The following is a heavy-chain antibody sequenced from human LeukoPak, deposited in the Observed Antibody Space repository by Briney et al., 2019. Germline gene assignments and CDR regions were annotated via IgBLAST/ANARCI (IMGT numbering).Heavy chain of an antibody. Sequence: ASVKVSCKASGYTFTGYYMHWVRQAPGQGLEWMGWINPNSGGTNYAQKFQGRVTMTRDTSISTAYMELSRLRSDDTAVYYCARDLVDTAMVSGDYWGQGTLVTVSS. D-gene: IGHD5-18*01. J-gene: IGHJ4*02. V-gene: IGHV1-2*02. CDR3: ARDLVDTAMVSGDY. CDR1: GYTFTGYY. CDR2: INPNSGGT.